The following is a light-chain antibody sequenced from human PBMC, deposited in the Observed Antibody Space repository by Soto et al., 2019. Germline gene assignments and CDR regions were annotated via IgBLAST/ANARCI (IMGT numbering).Light chain of an antibody. Sequence: QSVLAQPASVSGSPGESITISCTGTSSVVGSYSLVSWYQQHPGKAPKLMIYEVSKRPSGVSNRFSGSKSGNTASLTISGLQGDYEADYSCCSYAGSSTHVFGTGTKVTDL. CDR1: SSVVGSYSL. J-gene: IGLJ1*01. V-gene: IGLV2-23*02. CDR2: EVS. CDR3: CSYAGSSTHV.